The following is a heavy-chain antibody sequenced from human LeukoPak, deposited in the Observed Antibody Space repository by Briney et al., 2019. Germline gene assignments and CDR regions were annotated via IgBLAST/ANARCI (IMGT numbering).Heavy chain of an antibody. CDR3: ARTDRQYCGGKEDY. Sequence: GGSLRLSHAASGFTFSIYSMNCVRQAPGNGLEWVSYIITIISTISYAHSVKDPFTISRDNDKNSLYLQMNSLRDEDMAVYYCARTDRQYCGGKEDYWGQGTLVTVSS. CDR2: IITIISTI. CDR1: GFTFSIYS. V-gene: IGHV3-48*02. D-gene: IGHD2-21*01. J-gene: IGHJ4*02.